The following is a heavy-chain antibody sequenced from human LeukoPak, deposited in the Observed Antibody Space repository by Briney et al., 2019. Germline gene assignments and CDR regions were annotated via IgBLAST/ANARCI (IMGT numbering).Heavy chain of an antibody. J-gene: IGHJ5*02. D-gene: IGHD4-17*01. CDR2: ISGSGTTT. Sequence: PGGSLRLSCAGSEFTFINYAMSWVRQAPGKGLEWVSTISGSGTTTYYADSVKGRFTISRDTSKNTMYMQMNSLRAEDTAVYYCTTDFYGDYYWNWFDPWGQGTLVTVSS. CDR1: EFTFINYA. V-gene: IGHV3-23*01. CDR3: TTDFYGDYYWNWFDP.